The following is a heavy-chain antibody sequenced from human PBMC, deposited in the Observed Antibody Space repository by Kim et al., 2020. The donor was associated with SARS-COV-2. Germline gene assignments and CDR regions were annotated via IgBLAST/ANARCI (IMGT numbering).Heavy chain of an antibody. CDR2: IFSDGRT. CDR3: ARAGYDDSSGHYLVFPFD. CDR1: GFSVRNTY. V-gene: IGHV3-66*01. J-gene: IGHJ4*01. D-gene: IGHD3-22*01. Sequence: GGSLRLSCAPSGFSVRNTYLSWVRQAPGKGLEWVSFIFSDGRTFYAASVKGRFTVSKDNSTDTSSLQMNSMGAADTAVYFCARAGYDDSSGHYLVFPFD.